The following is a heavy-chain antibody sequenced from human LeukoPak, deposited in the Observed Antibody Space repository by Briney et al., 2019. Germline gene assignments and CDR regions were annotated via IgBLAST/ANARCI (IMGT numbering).Heavy chain of an antibody. J-gene: IGHJ4*02. CDR3: ARQGYGDYYFDY. V-gene: IGHV4-34*01. CDR1: GGSFSGNY. D-gene: IGHD4-17*01. Sequence: NPSETLSLTCAVYGGSFSGNYWSWIRQPPGKGLEWIGEIDHSGRTKYNPSLKSRVTISVDTSKKQFSLKLSSVTAADTAVYYCARQGYGDYYFDYWGQGTLVTVSS. CDR2: IDHSGRT.